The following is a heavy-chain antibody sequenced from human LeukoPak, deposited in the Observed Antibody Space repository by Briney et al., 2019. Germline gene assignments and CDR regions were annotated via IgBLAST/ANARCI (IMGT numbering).Heavy chain of an antibody. CDR1: GFTFATYG. V-gene: IGHV3-23*01. J-gene: IGHJ4*02. D-gene: IGHD4-23*01. CDR2: ISNSGGYT. Sequence: GGSLRLSCPTSGFTFATYGMSWVRRAPGKGLEWVSGISNSGGYTYYADSVKGRFTISRDNSKNTLYLQMNSLRAEDTAVYYCAKDCGDGGNSRGCFDYWGQGTLVTVSS. CDR3: AKDCGDGGNSRGCFDY.